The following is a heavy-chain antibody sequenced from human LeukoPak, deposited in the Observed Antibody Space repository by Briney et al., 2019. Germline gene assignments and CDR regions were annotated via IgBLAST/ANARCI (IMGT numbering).Heavy chain of an antibody. V-gene: IGHV1-2*07. CDR3: ARDYYDSSGFGAFDI. J-gene: IGHJ3*02. Sequence: ASVNVSRKASGYTFTAYYMHWVRQAPGQGLEWMGWINPNSGGTKYAHKFHGRVTMTRDTSISTAYMELSRLRSDDTAVYYCARDYYDSSGFGAFDIWGQGTMVTVSS. CDR1: GYTFTAYY. D-gene: IGHD3-22*01. CDR2: INPNSGGT.